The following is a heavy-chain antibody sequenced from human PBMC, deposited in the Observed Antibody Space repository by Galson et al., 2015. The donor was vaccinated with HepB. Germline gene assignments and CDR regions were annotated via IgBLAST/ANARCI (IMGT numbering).Heavy chain of an antibody. Sequence: SLRLSCAASGFTFNSYAMHWVRQAPGKGLQWVAVITYDGTNKFYARSVKGRFTISRDNSGNTLFLHMNSLRPEDTALYYCVKGGGHSSIRGSGGLDTCGQGTLVTVSS. V-gene: IGHV3-30*04. CDR2: ITYDGTNK. J-gene: IGHJ5*02. CDR3: VKGGGHSSIRGSGGLDT. D-gene: IGHD1-26*01. CDR1: GFTFNSYA.